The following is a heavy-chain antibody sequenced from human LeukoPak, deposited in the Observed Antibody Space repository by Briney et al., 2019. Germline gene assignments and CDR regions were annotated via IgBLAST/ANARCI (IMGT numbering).Heavy chain of an antibody. CDR2: IFYSGST. Sequence: SQTLSLTCTVSGGSINSSTYYWDWIRQPPGKGLEWIGSIFYSGSTYYNPSLKSRITISVDTSKNQFSLKLSSVTAADTAVYYCARFDGGNSPYYYYYMDVWGKGTTVTVSS. D-gene: IGHD4-23*01. CDR1: GGSINSSTYY. J-gene: IGHJ6*03. V-gene: IGHV4-39*07. CDR3: ARFDGGNSPYYYYYMDV.